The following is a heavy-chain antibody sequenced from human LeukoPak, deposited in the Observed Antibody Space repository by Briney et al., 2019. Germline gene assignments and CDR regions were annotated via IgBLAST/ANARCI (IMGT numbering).Heavy chain of an antibody. CDR2: IYSRGTT. Sequence: GGSLRLSCAVSGFTASSEDMTWVRQAPGKGLEWVSVIYSRGTTSYRDSVKGRFTISRDFSNNTVYLQMNNLTAEDTAIYYCARQRLLYFFDYWGTGTLVTVSS. V-gene: IGHV3-66*04. CDR3: ARQRLLYFFDY. J-gene: IGHJ4*02. CDR1: GFTASSED. D-gene: IGHD2-8*01.